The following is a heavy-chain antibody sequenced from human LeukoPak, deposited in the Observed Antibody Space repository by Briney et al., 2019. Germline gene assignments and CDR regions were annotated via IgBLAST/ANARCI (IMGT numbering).Heavy chain of an antibody. CDR2: ITPTSGST. CDR1: GYTFTSYY. CDR3: ARGGYYYDSSGYYNPPDY. Sequence: ASVEVSCKASGYTFTSYYTHWVRQAPGQGLEWVGIITPTSGSTTYAQKFQGRVTMTRDTSTTTVYMELSSLTSEDTAVYYCARGGYYYDSSGYYNPPDYWGQGTLVTVSS. V-gene: IGHV1-46*01. D-gene: IGHD3-22*01. J-gene: IGHJ4*02.